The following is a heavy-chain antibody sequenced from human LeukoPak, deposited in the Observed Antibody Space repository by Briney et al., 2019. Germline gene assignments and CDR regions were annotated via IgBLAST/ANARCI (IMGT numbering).Heavy chain of an antibody. V-gene: IGHV3-23*01. J-gene: IGHJ4*02. Sequence: PGGSLRLSCAASGFTFSSYSMNWVRQAPGKGLEWVSAISGSGGSTYYADSVKGRFTISRDNSKNTLYLQMNSLRAEDTAVYYCARAGYQLLALYYFDYWGQGTLVTVSS. CDR3: ARAGYQLLALYYFDY. D-gene: IGHD2-2*01. CDR2: ISGSGGST. CDR1: GFTFSSYS.